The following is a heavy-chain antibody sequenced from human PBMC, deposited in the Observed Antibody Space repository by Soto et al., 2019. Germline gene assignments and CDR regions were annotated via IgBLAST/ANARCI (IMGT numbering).Heavy chain of an antibody. V-gene: IGHV2-5*02. Sequence: QITLKESGPTLVKPTQTLTLTCTFSGFSLTETGMGVGWIRQPPGKALEWLALIYWDDDKRYSPSLKRGLSLSKDASKKQVVLTKTYVDAVDTATYYCAHSRSGYHDSWGESTLVTVSS. D-gene: IGHD6-25*01. J-gene: IGHJ4*02. CDR2: IYWDDDK. CDR1: GFSLTETGMG. CDR3: AHSRSGYHDS.